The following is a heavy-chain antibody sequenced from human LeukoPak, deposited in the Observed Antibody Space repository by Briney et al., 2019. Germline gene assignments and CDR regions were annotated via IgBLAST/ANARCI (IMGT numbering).Heavy chain of an antibody. CDR2: IYYSGST. D-gene: IGHD6-13*01. J-gene: IGHJ4*02. CDR1: GGSISSSSYY. Sequence: SETLSLTCTVSGGSISSSSYYWGWIRQPPGKGLEWIGSIYYSGSTYYNPSLKSRVTISVDTSKNQFSLKLSSVTAADTAVYYCARHREIAAAGNFDYWGQGTLVTVSS. CDR3: ARHREIAAAGNFDY. V-gene: IGHV4-39*01.